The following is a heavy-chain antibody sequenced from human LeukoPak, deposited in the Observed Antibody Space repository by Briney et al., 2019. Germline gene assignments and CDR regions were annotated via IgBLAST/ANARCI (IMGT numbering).Heavy chain of an antibody. CDR1: GFTFSSYG. CDR3: AKELAAAGSKYYYYGMDV. Sequence: PGGSLRLSCAASGFTFSSYGMHWVRQAPGKGLEWVAVISYDGSNKYYADSVKGRFTISRDNSKNTLYLQMNSLRAEDTAVYYCAKELAAAGSKYYYYGMDVWGQGTTVTVSS. D-gene: IGHD6-13*01. J-gene: IGHJ6*02. V-gene: IGHV3-30*18. CDR2: ISYDGSNK.